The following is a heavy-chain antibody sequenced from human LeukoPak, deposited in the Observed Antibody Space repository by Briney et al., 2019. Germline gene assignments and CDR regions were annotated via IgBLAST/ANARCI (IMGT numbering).Heavy chain of an antibody. CDR2: IYTSGST. CDR1: GGSISSYY. D-gene: IGHD3-10*01. J-gene: IGHJ4*02. Sequence: SETLSLTCTVSGGSISSYYWSWIRQPPGKGLEWIEYIYTSGSTNYNPSLKRRVTISVDTSKNQFSLKLSSVTAEDTAVYYCATDRYYGSGSYYKFDYWGQGTLVTVSS. CDR3: ATDRYYGSGSYYKFDY. V-gene: IGHV4-4*09.